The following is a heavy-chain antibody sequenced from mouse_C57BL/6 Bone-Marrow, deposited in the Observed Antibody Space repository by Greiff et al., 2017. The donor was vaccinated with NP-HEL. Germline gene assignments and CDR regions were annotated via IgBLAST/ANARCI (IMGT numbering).Heavy chain of an antibody. CDR3: ASGDYYGSVYFDY. Sequence: QVQLQQPGAELVKPGASVKLSCKASGYTFTSYWMQWVKQRPGQGLEWIGEIDPSDSYTNYNQKFKGKATLTVDTSSSTAYMQLSSLTSEDSAVYYCASGDYYGSVYFDYWGQGTTLTVSS. CDR2: IDPSDSYT. J-gene: IGHJ2*01. D-gene: IGHD1-1*01. V-gene: IGHV1-50*01. CDR1: GYTFTSYW.